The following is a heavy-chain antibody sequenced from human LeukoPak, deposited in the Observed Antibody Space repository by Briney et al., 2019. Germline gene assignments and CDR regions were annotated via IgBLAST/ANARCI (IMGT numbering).Heavy chain of an antibody. Sequence: GGSLRLSCVGSGFTFSNYEMNWVRQAPGKGLEWVSYISRSGTTVHYEDSVKGRFSISRDNGKNSLFLQLNSLRAEDTALYYCARDLNGMDVWGQGTTVTVSS. V-gene: IGHV3-48*03. J-gene: IGHJ6*02. CDR2: ISRSGTTV. CDR1: GFTFSNYE. CDR3: ARDLNGMDV.